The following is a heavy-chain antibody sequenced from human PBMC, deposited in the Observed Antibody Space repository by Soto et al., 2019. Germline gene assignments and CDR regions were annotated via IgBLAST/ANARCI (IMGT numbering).Heavy chain of an antibody. Sequence: ASVKVSCKASGGTFSSYAISWVRQAPGQGLEWMGGIIPIFGTANYAQKFQGRVTITADESTSTAYMGLSSLRSEDTAVYYCARQFPTIFGVVTPKDYGMDVWGQGTTVTVSS. D-gene: IGHD3-3*01. J-gene: IGHJ6*02. CDR2: IIPIFGTA. CDR3: ARQFPTIFGVVTPKDYGMDV. CDR1: GGTFSSYA. V-gene: IGHV1-69*13.